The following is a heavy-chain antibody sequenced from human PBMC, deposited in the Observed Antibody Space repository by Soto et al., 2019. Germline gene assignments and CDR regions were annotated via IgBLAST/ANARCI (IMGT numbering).Heavy chain of an antibody. Sequence: HPGGSLRLSCVASGFTFSSYGMHWVRQAPGKGLEWVAVIWYDGSNKYYADSVKGRFTISRDNTKNTLYLQMNSLRAEDTAVYYCARVMRDYGGKDYYYYYMDVWGKGTTVTVSS. J-gene: IGHJ6*03. CDR1: GFTFSSYG. CDR2: IWYDGSNK. D-gene: IGHD4-17*01. CDR3: ARVMRDYGGKDYYYYYMDV. V-gene: IGHV3-33*01.